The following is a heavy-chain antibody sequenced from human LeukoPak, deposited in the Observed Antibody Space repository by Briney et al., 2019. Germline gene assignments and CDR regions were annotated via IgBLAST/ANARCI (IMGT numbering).Heavy chain of an antibody. D-gene: IGHD1-1*01. CDR1: GGSISSSSYY. V-gene: IGHV4-39*07. CDR3: ARHGTTGTNLNWFDP. Sequence: PSETLSLTCTVSGGSISSSSYYWGWIRQPPGKGLEWIGSIYYSGSTNYNPSITSRVTISIDTSKSQFSLKVSSVTAADTAVYYCARHGTTGTNLNWFDPWGQGTLVTVSS. CDR2: IYYSGST. J-gene: IGHJ5*02.